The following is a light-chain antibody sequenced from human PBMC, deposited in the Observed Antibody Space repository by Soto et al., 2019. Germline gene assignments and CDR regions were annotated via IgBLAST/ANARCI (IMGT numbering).Light chain of an antibody. J-gene: IGKJ1*01. CDR1: QTIXKW. Sequence: IEVTQSPATLSASEGDSATIPCRASQTIXKWLAWCQQKPGKAPHILXAYASSFEGGGPSRLSGSGSATEFTLTISSRQPHDFSTYYYQQHNTDSRTFGQGTKVDIK. CDR2: YAS. V-gene: IGKV1-5*01. CDR3: QQHNTDSRT.